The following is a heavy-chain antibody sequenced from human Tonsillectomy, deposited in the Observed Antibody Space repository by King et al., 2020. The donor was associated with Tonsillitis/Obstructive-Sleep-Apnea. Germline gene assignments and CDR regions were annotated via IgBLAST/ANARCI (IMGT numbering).Heavy chain of an antibody. Sequence: VQLVESGGGLIQPGGSLRLSCAASGFTVSSNYMSWVRQAPGKGLEWVSVIYSGGSTSYADSVKDRLTIPRNNSKNTLYFQMNSLRAEDTAVYYCAKLLGLTGRSAFDIWGQGTMVTVSS. CDR2: IYSGGST. V-gene: IGHV3-53*01. CDR3: AKLLGLTGRSAFDI. CDR1: GFTVSSNY. D-gene: IGHD3-16*01. J-gene: IGHJ3*02.